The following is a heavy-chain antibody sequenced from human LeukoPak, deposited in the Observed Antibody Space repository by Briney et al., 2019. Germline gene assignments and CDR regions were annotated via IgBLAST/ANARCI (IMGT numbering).Heavy chain of an antibody. CDR1: GGSISSGSYF. V-gene: IGHV4-61*02. CDR3: AREGYTSSWYSGYYYFDY. J-gene: IGHJ4*02. CDR2: INTSGST. Sequence: TSETLSLTCTVSGGSISSGSYFWTWIRQPPGKGLEWIGRINTSGSTNYNPSLKSRVTISVDTSKNQFSLKLSSVTAADTAVFYCAREGYTSSWYSGYYYFDYWGQGTLVTVSS. D-gene: IGHD6-13*01.